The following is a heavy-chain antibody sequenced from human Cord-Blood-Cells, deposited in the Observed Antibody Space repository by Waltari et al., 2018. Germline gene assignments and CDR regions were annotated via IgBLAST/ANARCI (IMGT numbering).Heavy chain of an antibody. J-gene: IGHJ4*02. Sequence: QVQLVESGGGVVQPGRSLRLSCAASGFTFSSYAMHWVRQAPGKGLEWVAVISYDGSNKDYADSGKGRFTITRDNSKNTLYLQMNSLRAEDTAVYYCARDRWGSGRGPYYFDYWGQGTLVTVSS. V-gene: IGHV3-30-3*01. D-gene: IGHD3-10*01. CDR2: ISYDGSNK. CDR1: GFTFSSYA. CDR3: ARDRWGSGRGPYYFDY.